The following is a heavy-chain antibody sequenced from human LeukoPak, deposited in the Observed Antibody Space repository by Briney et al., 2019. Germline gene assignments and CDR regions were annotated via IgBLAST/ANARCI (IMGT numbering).Heavy chain of an antibody. D-gene: IGHD6-19*01. CDR2: IYYSGST. CDR3: ARGYSGGWYGNWFDP. CDR1: GGSISSSSYY. Sequence: SETLSLTCTVSGGSISSSSYYWGWIRQPPGKGLEWIGSIYYSGSTYYNPSLKSRVTISVDTSKNQFSLKLSSVTAADTAVYYCARGYSGGWYGNWFDPWGQGTLVTVSS. J-gene: IGHJ5*02. V-gene: IGHV4-39*07.